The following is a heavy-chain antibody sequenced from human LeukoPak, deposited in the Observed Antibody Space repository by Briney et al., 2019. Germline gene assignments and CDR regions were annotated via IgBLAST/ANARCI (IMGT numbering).Heavy chain of an antibody. J-gene: IGHJ4*02. D-gene: IGHD6-19*01. Sequence: PGRSLRLSCAASGFTFDDYAMHWVRQAPGKGLEWVSGISGSGGSTYYADSVKGRFTISRDNAKNSLYLQMNSLRAEETAVYYCSRDRITVAGGFDYWGQGTLVPVSS. CDR1: GFTFDDYA. V-gene: IGHV3-9*01. CDR3: SRDRITVAGGFDY. CDR2: ISGSGGST.